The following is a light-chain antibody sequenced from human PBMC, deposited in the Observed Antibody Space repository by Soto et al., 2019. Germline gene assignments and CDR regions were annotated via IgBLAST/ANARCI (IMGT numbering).Light chain of an antibody. Sequence: IVMTQSPDTLSVSPGESATLSCRASQSVRSNLAWYQQRPGQAPRLLIYDASTRATDIPARFSGSGSGTDFTLTISSLQSEDFRVYYCEPYYNWPAFALGTKVDIK. CDR1: QSVRSN. CDR2: DAS. V-gene: IGKV3-15*01. J-gene: IGKJ3*01. CDR3: EPYYNWPA.